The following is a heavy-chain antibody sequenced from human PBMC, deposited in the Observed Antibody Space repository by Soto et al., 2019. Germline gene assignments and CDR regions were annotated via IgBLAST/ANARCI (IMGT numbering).Heavy chain of an antibody. V-gene: IGHV3-21*01. D-gene: IGHD3-16*01. J-gene: IGHJ4*02. CDR1: GFTFSSYT. CDR2: LSSSGTYI. CDR3: DRVPGGGETVYFLDY. Sequence: EVQLVESGGGLVKPGGSLRLSCTASGFTFSSYTMNWARQAPGKGLEWVSSLSSSGTYIFYAESLKGRHTNYRDNAKDSHYQQVNRLRAADTALYYCDRVPGGGETVYFLDYWGQGTLVTVSS.